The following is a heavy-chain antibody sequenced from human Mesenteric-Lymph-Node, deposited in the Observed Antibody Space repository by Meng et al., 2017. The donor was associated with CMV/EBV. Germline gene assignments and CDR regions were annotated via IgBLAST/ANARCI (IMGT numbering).Heavy chain of an antibody. V-gene: IGHV3-74*01. CDR1: GFTFSSYW. CDR2: INSDGSST. Sequence: GESLKISCAASGFTFSSYWMHWVRQAPGKGLVWVSRINSDGSSTSYADSVKGRFTISRDNAKNTLYLQMNSLRAEDTAVYYCARDRWDIVVVPAATNYYYYYGMDVWGQGTTVTVSS. CDR3: ARDRWDIVVVPAATNYYYYYGMDV. J-gene: IGHJ6*02. D-gene: IGHD2-2*01.